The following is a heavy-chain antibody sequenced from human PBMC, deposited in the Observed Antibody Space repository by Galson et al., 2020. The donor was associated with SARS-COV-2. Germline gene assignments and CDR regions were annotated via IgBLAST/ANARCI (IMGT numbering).Heavy chain of an antibody. CDR1: DGPMSSSY. V-gene: IGHV4-59*01. CDR3: ARDPAPLYGDNYYYGMDV. J-gene: IGHJ6*02. D-gene: IGHD4-17*01. Sequence: EPSETLSLTCIVSDGPMSSSYWSWIRQPPGKGLEWIGYIPYSGSANYNPSLRSRVTISVDLSKNQFSLKVTSVTAADTAVYYCARDPAPLYGDNYYYGMDVWGRGTTVTVSS. CDR2: IPYSGSA.